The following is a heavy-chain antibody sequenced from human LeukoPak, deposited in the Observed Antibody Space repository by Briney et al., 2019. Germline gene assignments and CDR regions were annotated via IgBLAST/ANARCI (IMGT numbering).Heavy chain of an antibody. J-gene: IGHJ4*02. CDR1: GGTFSSYA. Sequence: SVKVSCKASGGTFSSYAISWVRQAPGQGLEWMGGIIPIFGTANYAQKFQGRVTITADESTSTAYMELSGLRSEDTAVYYCARKRVRYYDSSGYFDYWGQGTLVTVSS. D-gene: IGHD3-22*01. CDR2: IIPIFGTA. CDR3: ARKRVRYYDSSGYFDY. V-gene: IGHV1-69*01.